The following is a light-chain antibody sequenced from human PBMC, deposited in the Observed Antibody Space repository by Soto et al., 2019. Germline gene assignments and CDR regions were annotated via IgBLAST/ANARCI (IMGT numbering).Light chain of an antibody. CDR1: INDIGSNY. V-gene: IGLV1-47*01. J-gene: IGLJ1*01. CDR3: AAWDDTVRNYV. Sequence: QYVLTQPPSVSGTPGQRVTISCSGSINDIGSNYESWFQQLPGTAPKVLSSRNNQRPSGVPDRFSGSKSGTSASLAISGLRSEDEAEYYCAAWDDTVRNYVFGTGTKLTVL. CDR2: RNN.